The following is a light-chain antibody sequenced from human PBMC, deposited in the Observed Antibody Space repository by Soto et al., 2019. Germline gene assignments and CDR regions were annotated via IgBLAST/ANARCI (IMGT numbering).Light chain of an antibody. CDR3: LQHNSYPPDT. CDR2: AAS. J-gene: IGKJ2*01. CDR1: QGIRSD. V-gene: IGKV1-17*01. Sequence: DIQMTQSPSSLSASVGDRVTITCRASQGIRSDLGWYQQKPGKAPKRLIHAASSLQSGVSSRFSGSGSGTEFTHTISRLQPEYFATYYCLQHNSYPPDTFGQGTKLEIK.